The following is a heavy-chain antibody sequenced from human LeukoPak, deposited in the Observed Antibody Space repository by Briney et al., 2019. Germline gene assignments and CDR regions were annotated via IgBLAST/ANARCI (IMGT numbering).Heavy chain of an antibody. CDR3: ARIGDYGSGSEGFDP. CDR2: ISPSVGTT. J-gene: IGHJ5*02. Sequence: ASVKVSCKASGYTFTSYYIHWVRQAPGQGREWMGIISPSVGTTTYAQKLEGRVTMTRDTSTTTDYIELRSLRSEDTAVYYCARIGDYGSGSEGFDPWGQGTLVTVSS. CDR1: GYTFTSYY. D-gene: IGHD3-10*01. V-gene: IGHV1-46*04.